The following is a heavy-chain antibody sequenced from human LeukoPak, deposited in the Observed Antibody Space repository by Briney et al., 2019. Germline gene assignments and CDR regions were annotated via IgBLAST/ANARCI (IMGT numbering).Heavy chain of an antibody. CDR3: VRRSYTGNSFSY. D-gene: IGHD1-1*01. J-gene: IGHJ4*02. V-gene: IGHV5-51*01. CDR1: GYSFTNYW. Sequence: GESLKISCKGSGYSFTNYWIAWVRQMPGKGPECIGIIYPGDSDTSYSPSFQGQVTISADKSISTAYLQWSSLKASDTAMYYCVRRSYTGNSFSYWGQGTLVTVSS. CDR2: IYPGDSDT.